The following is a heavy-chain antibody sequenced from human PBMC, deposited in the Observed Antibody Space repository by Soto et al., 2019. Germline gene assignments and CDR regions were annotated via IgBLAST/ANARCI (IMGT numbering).Heavy chain of an antibody. CDR3: ARSPRSKSPRFDP. J-gene: IGHJ5*02. Sequence: KPSETLSLACTVSVGSVSSYYWSWIRQPPGKGLEWIGYIYYSGSTNYNPSLKSRVTISVDASKNQFSLKLSSVTAADTAVYYCARSPRSKSPRFDPWGQGTLVTVSS. V-gene: IGHV4-59*02. CDR1: VGSVSSYY. CDR2: IYYSGST.